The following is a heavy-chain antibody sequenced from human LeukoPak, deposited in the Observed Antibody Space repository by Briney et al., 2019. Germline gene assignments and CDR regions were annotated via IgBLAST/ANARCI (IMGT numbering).Heavy chain of an antibody. J-gene: IGHJ6*03. Sequence: PGGSLRLSCAASGFTFDDYAMHWVRQAPGKGLEWVSLIIGDGGSTYYADSVRGRFTIYRDNSKNSLYLQMNSLRTEDTALYYCASQTRSGSYYFYYYYMDVWGKGTTVTVSS. CDR3: ASQTRSGSYYFYYYYMDV. D-gene: IGHD1-26*01. CDR1: GFTFDDYA. V-gene: IGHV3-43*02. CDR2: IIGDGGST.